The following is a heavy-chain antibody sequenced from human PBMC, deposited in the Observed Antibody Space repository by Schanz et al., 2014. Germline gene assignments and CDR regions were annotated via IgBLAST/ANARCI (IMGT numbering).Heavy chain of an antibody. CDR1: GYSVSHDH. CDR3: ARLHYVSARDFDF. CDR2: IYYGGDA. Sequence: QVQLQESGPGLVKPSETLSLTCTVAGYSVSHDHWSWIRQPPGKGLEYIGYIYYGGDANYNPSLEARVPLPLEPSKNQSSLKLSSWPAADTAVYYCARLHYVSARDFDFWGQGIPVTVSS. J-gene: IGHJ4*02. D-gene: IGHD3-16*01. V-gene: IGHV4-59*08.